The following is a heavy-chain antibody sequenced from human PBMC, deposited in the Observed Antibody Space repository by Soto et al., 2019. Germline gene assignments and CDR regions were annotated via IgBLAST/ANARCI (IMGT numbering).Heavy chain of an antibody. CDR2: IYYSGVT. J-gene: IGHJ5*02. CDR1: GDPITSGGFY. V-gene: IGHV4-31*03. CDR3: ARDLRGRRSGRFDP. D-gene: IGHD3-10*01. Sequence: SETLSLTCTLSGDPITSGGFYWTWIRQHPAKGLEWIGYIYYSGVTYYNPSLKSRATISVDTSKNQFSLNLSSVTAADTAMYYCARDLRGRRSGRFDPWGQGTLVPVSP.